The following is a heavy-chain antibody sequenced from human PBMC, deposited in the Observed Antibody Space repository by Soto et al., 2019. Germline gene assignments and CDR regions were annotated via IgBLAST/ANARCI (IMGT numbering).Heavy chain of an antibody. Sequence: PSETLSLTYTVSGDSLSSGGHYWSWIRQHPGKGLEWIGHIYDSVNTYYSPSLRSRVTIPADMSKNQFSLNLRSVTAADTAVYYCARVDHRGYFAILTDYWGQGTLVTVSS. CDR2: IYDSVNT. CDR1: GDSLSSGGHY. V-gene: IGHV4-31*03. J-gene: IGHJ4*02. D-gene: IGHD3-9*01. CDR3: ARVDHRGYFAILTDY.